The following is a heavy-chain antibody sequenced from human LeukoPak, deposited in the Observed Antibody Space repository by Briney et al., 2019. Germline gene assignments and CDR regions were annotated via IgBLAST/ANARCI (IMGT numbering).Heavy chain of an antibody. Sequence: ASVKVSCKASGYTFTSYGISWVRRAPGQGHEWMGWISAYNGNTNYAQKLQGRVTMTTDTSTSTAYMELRSLRSDDTTVYYCAREAPYCSSTSCYGLYYYYMDVWGKGTTLTVSS. D-gene: IGHD2-2*01. CDR3: AREAPYCSSTSCYGLYYYYMDV. CDR1: GYTFTSYG. V-gene: IGHV1-18*01. J-gene: IGHJ6*03. CDR2: ISAYNGNT.